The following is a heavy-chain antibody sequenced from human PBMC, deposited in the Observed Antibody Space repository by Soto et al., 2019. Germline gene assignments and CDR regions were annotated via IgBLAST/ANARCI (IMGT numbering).Heavy chain of an antibody. CDR2: IYYSGTA. V-gene: IGHV4-31*03. CDR1: GGSVNSGGYY. Sequence: QVQLHESGPGLVKPSQTLTLTCTVSGGSVNSGGYYWTWIRQHPGKDLEWIGYIYYSGTAYYNLSLTGRVAISLDPSKNQFSLQLSSVPAAVRAVYYCARGATTFPGDFVDCWGQGTLVTVST. D-gene: IGHD4-17*01. CDR3: ARGATTFPGDFVDC. J-gene: IGHJ4*02.